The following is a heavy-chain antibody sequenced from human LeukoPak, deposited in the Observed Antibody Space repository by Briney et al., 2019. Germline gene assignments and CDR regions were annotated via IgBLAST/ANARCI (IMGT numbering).Heavy chain of an antibody. D-gene: IGHD4-17*01. Sequence: ASVKVSCKASGYTFTCYYMHWVRQAPGQGLEWMGWINPNSGGTNYAQKFQGRVTMTRDTSISTAYMELSRLRSDDTAVYYCARDARAVTKYYYYYYYMDVWGKGTTVTISS. CDR1: GYTFTCYY. CDR2: INPNSGGT. J-gene: IGHJ6*03. CDR3: ARDARAVTKYYYYYYYMDV. V-gene: IGHV1-2*02.